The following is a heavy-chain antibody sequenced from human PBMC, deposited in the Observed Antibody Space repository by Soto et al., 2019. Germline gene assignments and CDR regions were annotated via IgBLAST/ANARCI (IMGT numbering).Heavy chain of an antibody. CDR2: IDPSDSYT. D-gene: IGHD5-18*01. Sequence: GESLKISCKGSGYSFTIYWISWVRQMPGKGLEWMGRIDPSDSYTNYSPSFQGHVTISADKSISTAYLQWSSLKASDTAMYYCARTSMQSRGYSYGHGGLDVWGQGTTVTVSS. V-gene: IGHV5-10-1*01. CDR1: GYSFTIYW. CDR3: ARTSMQSRGYSYGHGGLDV. J-gene: IGHJ6*02.